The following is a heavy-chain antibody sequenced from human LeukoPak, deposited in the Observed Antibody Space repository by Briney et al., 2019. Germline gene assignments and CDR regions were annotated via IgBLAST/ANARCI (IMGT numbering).Heavy chain of an antibody. D-gene: IGHD5-18*01. CDR3: VRYGDY. CDR1: GGSLSSYN. CDR2: ISHSGTT. J-gene: IGHJ4*02. V-gene: IGHV4-34*01. Sequence: SETLSLTCAVSGGSLSSYNWNWIRQPPGKGLEWIAEISHSGTTHYNPSRKSRVTISVHTTKNQFSLKLTSVTAADTAVYYCVRYGDYWGQGTLVTVSS.